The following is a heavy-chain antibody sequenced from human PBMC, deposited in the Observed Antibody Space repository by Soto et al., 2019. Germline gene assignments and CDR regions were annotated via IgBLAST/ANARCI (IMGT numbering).Heavy chain of an antibody. D-gene: IGHD3-10*01. V-gene: IGHV1-18*01. CDR3: AIRGVLPDY. J-gene: IGHJ4*02. CDR1: GYTFTNYG. Sequence: QVQLVQSGAEVKKPGASVKVSCKASGYTFTNYGITWVRQAPGQGLEWMGWISADNGITSYTQKLQGRVTMTTDTSTNTAYMELRSLTSDDTAVYYCAIRGVLPDYWGQGTLVTVSS. CDR2: ISADNGIT.